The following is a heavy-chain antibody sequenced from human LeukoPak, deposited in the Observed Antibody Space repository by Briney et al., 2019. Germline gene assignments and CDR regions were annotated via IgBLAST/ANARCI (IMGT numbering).Heavy chain of an antibody. CDR2: IYPGDSDT. Sequence: GESLKISCKGSGYTFTSYCIGWVRQMPGKGLEWMGIIYPGDSDTRYSPSFQGQVTISADKSISTAYLQWSSLKASDTAMYYCAINARLIAAAGYDAFDIWGQGTMVTVSS. J-gene: IGHJ3*02. CDR1: GYTFTSYC. D-gene: IGHD6-13*01. CDR3: AINARLIAAAGYDAFDI. V-gene: IGHV5-51*01.